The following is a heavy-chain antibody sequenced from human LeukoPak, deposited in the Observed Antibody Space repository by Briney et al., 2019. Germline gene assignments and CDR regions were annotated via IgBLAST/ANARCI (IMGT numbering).Heavy chain of an antibody. CDR3: ARQLRADYYDSSGVWYFDL. J-gene: IGHJ2*01. CDR1: GGSISSSSYY. CDR2: IYYSGST. V-gene: IGHV4-39*01. D-gene: IGHD3-22*01. Sequence: PSETLSLTCTVSGGSISSSSYYWGWIRQPPGKGLEWIGSIYYSGSTYYTPSLKSRVTISVDTSKNKFSLKLSSVTAADTAVYYCARQLRADYYDSSGVWYFDLWGRGTLVTVSS.